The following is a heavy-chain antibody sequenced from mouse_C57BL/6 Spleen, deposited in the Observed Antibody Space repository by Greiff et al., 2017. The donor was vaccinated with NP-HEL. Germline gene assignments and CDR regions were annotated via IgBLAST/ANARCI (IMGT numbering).Heavy chain of an antibody. CDR2: IDPSDSYT. CDR1: GYTFTSYW. J-gene: IGHJ3*01. CDR3: ARGIYYDYAWFAY. Sequence: VQLQQPGAELVMPGASVKLSCKASGYTFTSYWMHWVKQRPGQGLEWIGEIDPSDSYTNYNQKFKGKSTLTVDKSSSTAYMQLSSLTSEDSAVYYCARGIYYDYAWFAYWGQGTLVTVSA. D-gene: IGHD2-4*01. V-gene: IGHV1-69*01.